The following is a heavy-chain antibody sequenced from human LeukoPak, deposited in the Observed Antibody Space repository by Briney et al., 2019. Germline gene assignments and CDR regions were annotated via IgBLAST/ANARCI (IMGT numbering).Heavy chain of an antibody. Sequence: PSETLSLTCTVSGGSISSSSYYWGWIRQPPGKGLEWIGSIYYSGSTYYNPSLKSRVTISVDTSKNQFSLKLSSVTAADTAVYYCARLYYYGSGTDGGWFDPWGQGTPVTVSS. D-gene: IGHD3-10*01. CDR3: ARLYYYGSGTDGGWFDP. CDR1: GGSISSSSYY. J-gene: IGHJ5*02. CDR2: IYYSGST. V-gene: IGHV4-39*01.